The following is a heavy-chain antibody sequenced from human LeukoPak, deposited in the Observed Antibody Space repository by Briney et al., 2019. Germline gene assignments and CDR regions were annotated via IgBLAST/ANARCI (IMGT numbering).Heavy chain of an antibody. D-gene: IGHD1-7*01. Sequence: GGSLRLSCAASGFTFSSYGLTWVRQAPGKGLEWVSTISGSGGSTYCADSVKGRFTISRDNSKNTLYLQMNSLRAEDTAVYYCAKEGKTRNWNYYQAKSVYWGQGTLVTVSS. CDR1: GFTFSSYG. CDR2: ISGSGGST. V-gene: IGHV3-23*01. J-gene: IGHJ4*02. CDR3: AKEGKTRNWNYYQAKSVY.